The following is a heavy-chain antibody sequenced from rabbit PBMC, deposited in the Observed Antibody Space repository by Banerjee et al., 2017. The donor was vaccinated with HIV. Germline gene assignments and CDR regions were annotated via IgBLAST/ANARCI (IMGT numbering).Heavy chain of an antibody. CDR2: IATGSDIT. V-gene: IGHV1S45*01. Sequence: QEQLVESGGGLVQPEGSLTLTCTASGFSFSSTYYMCWVRQAPGKGLEWIGCIATGSDITYYASWAKGRFTISKTSSTTVTLQMTSLTTADTATYFCARGGIGAGYANLWGPGTLVTVS. D-gene: IGHD6-1*01. CDR1: GFSFSSTYY. CDR3: ARGGIGAGYANL. J-gene: IGHJ4*01.